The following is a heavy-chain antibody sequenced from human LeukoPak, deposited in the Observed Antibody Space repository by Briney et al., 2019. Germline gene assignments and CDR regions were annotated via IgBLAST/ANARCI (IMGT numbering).Heavy chain of an antibody. V-gene: IGHV5-51*01. CDR3: TTTDGESTFDI. CDR2: IYPGDSDA. CDR1: GYSFTSYW. D-gene: IGHD1-1*01. Sequence: GESLKISCKGSGYSFTSYWIGWLRQLPGKGLEWMGIIYPGDSDARYSPSFQGQVTISADKSISTAFLQWSSLKASDTAIYYCTTTDGESTFDIWGQGTLVTVSS. J-gene: IGHJ3*02.